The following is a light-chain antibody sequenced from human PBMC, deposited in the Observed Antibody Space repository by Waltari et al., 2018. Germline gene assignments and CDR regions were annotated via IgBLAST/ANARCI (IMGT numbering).Light chain of an antibody. Sequence: QSALTQPASVSGSPGQSITFSCTGTSSDAALYNLVPWYQPRPDKAPKLMGHEVIERPSGVSNRFSGSKSGHTASLTISGLQAEDEADYYCCSYAGRNIWVFGGGTKLTVL. V-gene: IGLV2-23*02. CDR3: CSYAGRNIWV. CDR1: SSDAALYNL. J-gene: IGLJ3*02. CDR2: EVI.